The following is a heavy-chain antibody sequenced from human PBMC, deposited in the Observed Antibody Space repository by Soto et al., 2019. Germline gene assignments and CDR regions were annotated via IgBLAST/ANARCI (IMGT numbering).Heavy chain of an antibody. CDR2: IYYSGSA. CDR1: GVSVTSVSDS. V-gene: IGHV4-61*01. D-gene: IGHD3-10*01. J-gene: IGHJ6*02. CDR3: ARGVGFGYYYYHMDL. Sequence: ETLSPTCTVSGVSVTSVSDSWSWVRQPPGKGLEWIGYIYYSGSADYNPSLGSRVTISIDTSKNQFSLKLTSVTAADTAVYYCARGVGFGYYYYHMDLWGQGTTV.